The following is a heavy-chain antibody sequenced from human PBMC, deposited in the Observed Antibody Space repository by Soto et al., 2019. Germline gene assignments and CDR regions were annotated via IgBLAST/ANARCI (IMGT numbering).Heavy chain of an antibody. V-gene: IGHV4-4*02. Sequence: QVQLQESGPRLVKPSGTLSLTCAVSGGSINTNNWWSWVRQPPLKGLEWIGEIYPTGRSNYNASLERPVTTSVDTSKSLFSLELTSVTGADTAVYFWARHIAVAGRGGVDYWGQGILVTVST. CDR3: ARHIAVAGRGGVDY. CDR2: IYPTGRS. CDR1: GGSINTNNW. J-gene: IGHJ4*02. D-gene: IGHD6-19*01.